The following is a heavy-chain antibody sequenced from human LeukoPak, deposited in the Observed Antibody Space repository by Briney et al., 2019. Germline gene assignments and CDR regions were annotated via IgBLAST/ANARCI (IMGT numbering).Heavy chain of an antibody. CDR2: IKQDGSDK. V-gene: IGHV3-7*02. CDR1: GFTFSSYW. Sequence: PGGSLRLSCAASGFTFSSYWMTWVRQAPGKGLEWVANIKQDGSDKYHVDSVKGRFTISRDNAKNSLYLQMNSLRAEDTAVYYCASIAAAVTGDYWGQGTLVTVSS. CDR3: ASIAAAVTGDY. D-gene: IGHD6-13*01. J-gene: IGHJ4*02.